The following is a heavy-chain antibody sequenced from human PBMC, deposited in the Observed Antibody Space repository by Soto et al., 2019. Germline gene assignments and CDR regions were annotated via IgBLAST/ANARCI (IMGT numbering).Heavy chain of an antibody. V-gene: IGHV3-23*01. D-gene: IGHD2-2*01. J-gene: IGHJ4*02. Sequence: DVQLLESGGGLVQPGGSLRLSCAASGFTFSIYVMTWVRQAPGKGLEWVSAISGSAGSTYYADSMKGRFTISRDNSKNTLYLQINSLRAEDTAVYYCATAPGYCSSTSCYYYFDYWGQGTLVSVSS. CDR3: ATAPGYCSSTSCYYYFDY. CDR1: GFTFSIYV. CDR2: ISGSAGST.